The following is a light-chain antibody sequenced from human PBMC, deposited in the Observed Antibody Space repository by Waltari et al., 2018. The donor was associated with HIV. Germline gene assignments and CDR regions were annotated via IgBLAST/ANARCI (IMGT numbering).Light chain of an antibody. CDR1: QAISTY. V-gene: IGKV1-39*01. CDR2: SAS. Sequence: DIQLTQSASSLSASLGDSVVITCRASQAISTYLNWYQQKAGKAPVLLVYSASTLQSGAPSRFRGSGSGRDFTLSISGLQPEDFATYICQQSYESPFNFGPGTK. CDR3: QQSYESPFN. J-gene: IGKJ3*01.